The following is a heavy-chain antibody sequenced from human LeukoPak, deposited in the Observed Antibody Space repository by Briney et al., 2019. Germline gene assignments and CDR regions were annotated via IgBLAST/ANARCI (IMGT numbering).Heavy chain of an antibody. Sequence: PSETLSLTCTVSGFSISSYYWSWVRQPPGKGLEWIAYIHFSGDTNYNPSFKSRLTTSVDTSKNLFSLNLNSVTAADTAVYHCVRGRWLDYWGQGIQVTVSS. CDR2: IHFSGDT. CDR1: GFSISSYY. CDR3: VRGRWLDY. D-gene: IGHD3-10*01. V-gene: IGHV4-59*01. J-gene: IGHJ4*02.